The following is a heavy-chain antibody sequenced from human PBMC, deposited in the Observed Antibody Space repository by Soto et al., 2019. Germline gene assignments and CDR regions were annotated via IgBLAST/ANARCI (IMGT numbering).Heavy chain of an antibody. CDR1: GFTFSSYG. CDR2: ISYDGSNK. J-gene: IGHJ4*02. V-gene: IGHV3-30*18. Sequence: QVQLVESGGGVVQPGRSLRLSCAASGFTFSSYGMHWVRQAPGKGLEWVAVISYDGSNKYYADSVKGRFTISRDNSKNTLYLQMNSLRAEYTAVYYCAKGGTGVLRFSEWVLGYWGQGTLVTVSS. D-gene: IGHD3-3*01. CDR3: AKGGTGVLRFSEWVLGY.